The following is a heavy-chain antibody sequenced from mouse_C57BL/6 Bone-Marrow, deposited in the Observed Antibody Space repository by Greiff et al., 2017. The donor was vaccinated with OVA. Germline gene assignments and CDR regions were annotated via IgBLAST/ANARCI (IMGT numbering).Heavy chain of an antibody. CDR1: GYTFTSYG. V-gene: IGHV1-81*01. CDR3: ARSLYDYDERFAY. Sequence: VQLQQSGAELARPGASVKLSCKASGYTFTSYGISWVKQRPGQGLEWIGEIYPRSGNTYYNEKFKGKATLTADKSSSTAYMELRSLTSEDSAVYFCARSLYDYDERFAYWGQGTLVTVSA. D-gene: IGHD2-4*01. CDR2: IYPRSGNT. J-gene: IGHJ3*01.